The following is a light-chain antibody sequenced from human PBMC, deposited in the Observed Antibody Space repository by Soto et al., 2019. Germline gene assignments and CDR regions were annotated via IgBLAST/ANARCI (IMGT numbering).Light chain of an antibody. V-gene: IGKV3-15*01. CDR2: GAS. CDR1: QSVSSN. CDR3: QQSYSTHIT. J-gene: IGKJ5*01. Sequence: ELVMTQSPATLSVSPGERARLSCRASQSVSSNLAWYQQKPGQAPRLLIYGASTRATGIPARFSGSGSGTEFTLTISSLQPEDFATYYCQQSYSTHITFGQGTRLEIK.